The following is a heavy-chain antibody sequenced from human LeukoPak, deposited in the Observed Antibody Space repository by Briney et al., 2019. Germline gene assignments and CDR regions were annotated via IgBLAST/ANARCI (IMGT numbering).Heavy chain of an antibody. CDR2: IYPGDSDT. CDR1: GYSFTSYW. CDR3: ARFKGSYYFSFDY. D-gene: IGHD1-26*01. V-gene: IGHV5-51*01. Sequence: RGESLKISCKGSGYSFTSYWIGWVRQMPGKGLEWMGIIYPGDSDTRYSPSFEGQVTISADKSISTAYLQRSSLKASDTAMYYCARFKGSYYFSFDYWGQGTLVTVSS. J-gene: IGHJ4*02.